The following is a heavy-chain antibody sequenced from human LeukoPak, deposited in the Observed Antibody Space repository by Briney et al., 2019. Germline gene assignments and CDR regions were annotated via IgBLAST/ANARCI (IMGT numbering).Heavy chain of an antibody. CDR2: IYHSGST. CDR1: GGSISSGGYS. J-gene: IGHJ2*01. V-gene: IGHV4-30-2*01. Sequence: SETLSFTCAVSGGSISSGGYSWSWIRQPPGKGLEWIGYIYHSGSTYYNPSLKSRVTISVDRSKNQFSLKLSSVTAADTAVYYCARDIPYGVYWYFDLWGRGTLVTVSS. D-gene: IGHD4-17*01. CDR3: ARDIPYGVYWYFDL.